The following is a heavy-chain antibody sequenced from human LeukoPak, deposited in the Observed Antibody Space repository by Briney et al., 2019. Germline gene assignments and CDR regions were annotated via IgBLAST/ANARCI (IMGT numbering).Heavy chain of an antibody. D-gene: IGHD6-13*01. Sequence: GGCLSLSCAASGFTFDVYAMHWVRHAPGKGLEWVSGISCNSGSIGYADSVKGRFTISRDNAKNSLYLQMNNLRAEDTALYYCAKDISSSWYGGWFDPWGQGTLVTVSS. CDR3: AKDISSSWYGGWFDP. V-gene: IGHV3-9*01. CDR2: ISCNSGSI. CDR1: GFTFDVYA. J-gene: IGHJ5*02.